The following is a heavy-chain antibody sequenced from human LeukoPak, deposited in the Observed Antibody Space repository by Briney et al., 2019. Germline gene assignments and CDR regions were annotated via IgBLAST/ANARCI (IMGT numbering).Heavy chain of an antibody. CDR3: AKDRLGGNYYYYMDV. Sequence: GGSLRLSCAASGFTFSSYAMSWVRQAPGKGLEWVSAISGSGVSTYYAGSVKGRFTISRDNSNNTLYLQMNSLRAEDTAVYYCAKDRLGGNYYYYMDVWGKGTTVTV. D-gene: IGHD6-19*01. V-gene: IGHV3-23*01. J-gene: IGHJ6*03. CDR2: ISGSGVST. CDR1: GFTFSSYA.